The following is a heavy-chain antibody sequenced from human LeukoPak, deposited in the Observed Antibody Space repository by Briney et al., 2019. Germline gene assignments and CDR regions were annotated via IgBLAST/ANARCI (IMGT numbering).Heavy chain of an antibody. V-gene: IGHV1-2*02. D-gene: IGHD6-19*01. J-gene: IGHJ4*02. Sequence: ASVKVSCKTSVYTFTAYYIHWLRQAPGQPLEWMGWMNQNSGGTKYAQTFQGRVTLTRDTSISTAYLELSSLTSDDTAVYFCARQGSNSSGWYPVDDWGQGTLVTVSS. CDR2: MNQNSGGT. CDR1: VYTFTAYY. CDR3: ARQGSNSSGWYPVDD.